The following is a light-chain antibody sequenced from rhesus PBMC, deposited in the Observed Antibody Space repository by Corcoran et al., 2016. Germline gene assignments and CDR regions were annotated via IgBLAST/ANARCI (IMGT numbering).Light chain of an antibody. V-gene: IGKV3-53*01. J-gene: IGKJ2*01. CDR3: QKYSSSPPYS. Sequence: QVILTQSPATLSLSPGERATLSCRTSQSVSSYLAWYQQKPGQAPRLLIYGASSRATGIPDRFSGSGSGTEVTLTISRLEPEDFAVYYCQKYSSSPPYSFGQGTKVEIK. CDR1: QSVSSY. CDR2: GAS.